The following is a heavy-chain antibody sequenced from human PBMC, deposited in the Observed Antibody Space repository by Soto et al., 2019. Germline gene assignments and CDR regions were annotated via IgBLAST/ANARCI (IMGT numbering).Heavy chain of an antibody. J-gene: IGHJ5*02. Sequence: QVQLVESGGGLVKPGGSLRLSCAASGFTFSDYYMSWIRQAPGKGLEWVSYISSSSSYTNYADSVKGRFTISRDNAKNSLYLQMNSLRAEDTAVYYCARDLYCSSTSCPPGEWFDPWGQGTLVTVSS. V-gene: IGHV3-11*06. CDR1: GFTFSDYY. CDR2: ISSSSSYT. D-gene: IGHD2-2*01. CDR3: ARDLYCSSTSCPPGEWFDP.